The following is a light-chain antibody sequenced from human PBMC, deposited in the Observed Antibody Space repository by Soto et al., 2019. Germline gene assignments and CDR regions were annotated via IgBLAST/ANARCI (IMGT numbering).Light chain of an antibody. V-gene: IGKV3D-15*01. CDR2: GAS. CDR1: QSVSSSY. Sequence: EIVLTQSPGTLSLSPGERATLSCRASQSVSSSYLAWYQQKPGQAPRLLISGASSRATGIPARFSGSGSGTEFTLTISSLQSEDFGVYYCQQYNNWFSITFGQGTRLEIK. CDR3: QQYNNWFSIT. J-gene: IGKJ5*01.